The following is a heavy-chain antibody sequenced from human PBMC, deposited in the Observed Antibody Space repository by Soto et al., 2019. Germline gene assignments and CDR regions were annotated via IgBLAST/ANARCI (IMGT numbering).Heavy chain of an antibody. Sequence: GASVKVSCKASGYTFTSSGISWVRQAPGQGLEWMGWISAYNGNTNYAQKLQGRVTMTTDTSTSTAYMELRSLRSDDTAVYYCARCYVKGRFDYYGMDVWGQGTTVPVSS. CDR1: GYTFTSSG. CDR3: ARCYVKGRFDYYGMDV. V-gene: IGHV1-18*04. J-gene: IGHJ6*02. CDR2: ISAYNGNT. D-gene: IGHD3-10*01.